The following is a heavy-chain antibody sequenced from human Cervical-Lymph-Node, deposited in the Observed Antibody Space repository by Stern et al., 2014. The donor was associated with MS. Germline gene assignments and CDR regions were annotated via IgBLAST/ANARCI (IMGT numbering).Heavy chain of an antibody. V-gene: IGHV1-18*01. D-gene: IGHD3-16*01. CDR2: ISAYNGNP. CDR1: VYTFTSYG. J-gene: IGHJ4*02. Sequence: QVQLVQSGAEVKKPGASVKVSCKASVYTFTSYGISWGRQAPGQGLEWMGWISAYNGNPNYAQKLQGRVTMTTDTSTSTAYMELRSLRSDDTAVYYCARGAQEGDYDYVWGSYVGPLDYWGQGTLVTVSS. CDR3: ARGAQEGDYDYVWGSYVGPLDY.